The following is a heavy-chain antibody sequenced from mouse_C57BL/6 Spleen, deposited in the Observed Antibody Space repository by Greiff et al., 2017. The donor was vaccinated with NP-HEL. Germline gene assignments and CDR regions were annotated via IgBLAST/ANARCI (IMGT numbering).Heavy chain of an antibody. CDR1: GYAFSSSW. V-gene: IGHV1-82*01. Sequence: VKLMESGPELVKPGASVKISCKASGYAFSSSWMNWVKQRPGKGLEWIGRIYPGDGDTNYNGKFKGKATLTADKSSSTAYMQLSSLTSEDSAVYFCARGPSMDYWGQGTSVTVSS. CDR3: ARGPSMDY. J-gene: IGHJ4*01. CDR2: IYPGDGDT.